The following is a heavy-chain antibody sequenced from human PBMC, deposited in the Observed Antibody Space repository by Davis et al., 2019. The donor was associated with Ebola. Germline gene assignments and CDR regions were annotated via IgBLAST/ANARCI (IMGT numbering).Heavy chain of an antibody. CDR2: ISSSSSTK. CDR1: GFTFGNFA. CDR3: AKGGSGWPSDYSYGLGV. D-gene: IGHD6-19*01. V-gene: IGHV3-23*01. Sequence: GGSLRLSCAASGFTFGNFAMNWVRQAPGKGLEWVSYISSSSSTKYYGDSVKGRFTISRDNSKNTLYLQMNSLRVDDTAVYYCAKGGSGWPSDYSYGLGVWGKGTTVTVSS. J-gene: IGHJ6*04.